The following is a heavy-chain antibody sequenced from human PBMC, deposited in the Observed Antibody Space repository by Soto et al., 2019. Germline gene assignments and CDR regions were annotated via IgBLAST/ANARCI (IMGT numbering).Heavy chain of an antibody. Sequence: SVTVSCQASGGTFSSYAISWVRQAPGQGLEWMGGIIPIFGTANYAQKFQGRVTITADESTSTAYMELSSLRSEDTAVYYCAGVVVVAATLAPDMNWFDPWGQGTLVTVSS. CDR2: IIPIFGTA. V-gene: IGHV1-69*13. CDR3: AGVVVVAATLAPDMNWFDP. J-gene: IGHJ5*02. CDR1: GGTFSSYA. D-gene: IGHD2-15*01.